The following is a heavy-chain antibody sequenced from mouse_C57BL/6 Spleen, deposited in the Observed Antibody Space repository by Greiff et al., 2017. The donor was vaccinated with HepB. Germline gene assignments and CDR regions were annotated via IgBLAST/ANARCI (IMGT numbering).Heavy chain of an antibody. V-gene: IGHV5-16*01. CDR2: INYDGSST. Sequence: EVKLVESEGGLVQPGSSMKLSCTASGFTFSDYYMAWVRQVPEKGLEWVANINYDGSSTYYLDSLKSRFIISRDNAKNILYLQMSSLKSEDTATYYCARIMVTTLRAMDYWGQGTSVTVSS. CDR3: ARIMVTTLRAMDY. D-gene: IGHD2-2*01. J-gene: IGHJ4*01. CDR1: GFTFSDYY.